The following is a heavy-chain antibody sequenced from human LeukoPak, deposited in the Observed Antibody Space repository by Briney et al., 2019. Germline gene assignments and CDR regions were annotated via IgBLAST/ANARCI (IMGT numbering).Heavy chain of an antibody. V-gene: IGHV4-4*07. CDR3: ARDARGWSGFDY. CDR1: GGSISSYY. J-gene: IGHJ4*02. CDR2: IYTTGNT. D-gene: IGHD3-3*01. Sequence: ASETLSLTCSVSGGSISSYYWSWIRQPAGKGREWIGRIYTTGNTVYNPSLKSRVTMSVDTSKNQFSLNLSSVTAADTAVYYCARDARGWSGFDYWGQGTLVTVSS.